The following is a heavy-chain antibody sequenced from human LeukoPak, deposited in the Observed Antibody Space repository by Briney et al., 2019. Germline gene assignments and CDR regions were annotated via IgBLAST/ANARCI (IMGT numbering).Heavy chain of an antibody. CDR3: ARQIASAGTAGFDF. CDR2: IYSTGST. Sequence: PSEALSLTCTVSGGSISSYYWSWIRQPAGKGLEWVGRIYSTGSTNYNPSLKSRNTISVDTSKNQFSLRLRSVTAADTAVYYCARQIASAGTAGFDFWGQGALVTVSS. D-gene: IGHD6-13*01. J-gene: IGHJ4*02. CDR1: GGSISSYY. V-gene: IGHV4-4*07.